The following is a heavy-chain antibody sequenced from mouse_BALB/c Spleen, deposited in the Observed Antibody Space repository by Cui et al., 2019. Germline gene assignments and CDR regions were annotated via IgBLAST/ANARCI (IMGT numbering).Heavy chain of an antibody. CDR2: IDPNSGGT. J-gene: IGHJ2*01. Sequence: HVQLQQPTAALVHSGAPVQPSCKASGYTFTSYWMHWVKQRPGRGLEWIGRIDPNSGGTRYNEKFKSKATLTVDKPSSAAYMQLSSLTSEDSAVYNCARYDYYGSSYFGYWGQGTTLTVSS. CDR1: GYTFTSYW. V-gene: IGHV1-72*01. D-gene: IGHD1-1*01. CDR3: ARYDYYGSSYFGY.